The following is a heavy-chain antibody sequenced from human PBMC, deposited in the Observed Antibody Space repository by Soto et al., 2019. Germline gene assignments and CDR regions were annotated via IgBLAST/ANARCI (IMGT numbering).Heavy chain of an antibody. CDR1: GFTFSSYA. CDR2: ISGSGGST. J-gene: IGHJ4*02. D-gene: IGHD6-19*01. V-gene: IGHV3-23*01. CDR3: AKGSSGWYERFDY. Sequence: EVQLLESGGGLVQPGGSLRLSCAASGFTFSSYAMSWVRQAPGKGLEWVSTISGSGGSTYYADSVKGRFTISRDNSKNTLYLQMNSLRAEDTAVYYCAKGSSGWYERFDYWGQGTLVTVSS.